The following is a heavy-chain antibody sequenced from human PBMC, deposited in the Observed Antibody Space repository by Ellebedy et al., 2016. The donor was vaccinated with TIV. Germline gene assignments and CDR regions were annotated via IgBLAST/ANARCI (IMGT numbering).Heavy chain of an antibody. V-gene: IGHV5-51*01. Sequence: GGSLRLXXKGSGYSFTSYWIGWVRQMPGKGLEWMGIIYPGDSDTRYSPSFQGQVTISADKSISTAYLQWSSLKASDTAMYYCARRAGYSPLNWFDPWGQGTLVTVSS. CDR1: GYSFTSYW. J-gene: IGHJ5*02. CDR3: ARRAGYSPLNWFDP. CDR2: IYPGDSDT. D-gene: IGHD3-9*01.